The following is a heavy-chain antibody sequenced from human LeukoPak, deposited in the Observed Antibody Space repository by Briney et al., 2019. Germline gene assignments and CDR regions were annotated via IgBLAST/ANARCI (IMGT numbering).Heavy chain of an antibody. CDR1: GFTFSSYS. CDR3: AKEIVGAGFDY. V-gene: IGHV3-21*04. J-gene: IGHJ4*02. CDR2: ISSSSSYI. D-gene: IGHD1-26*01. Sequence: GGSLRLSCAASGFTFSSYSMNWVRQAPGKGLEWVSSISSSSSYIYYADSVKGRFTISRDNAKNSLYLQMNSLRAEDTAVYYCAKEIVGAGFDYWGQGTLVTVSS.